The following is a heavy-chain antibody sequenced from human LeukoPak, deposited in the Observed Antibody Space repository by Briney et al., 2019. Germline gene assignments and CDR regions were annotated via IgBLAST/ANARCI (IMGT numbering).Heavy chain of an antibody. CDR1: GYTFTSYD. D-gene: IGHD4-17*01. J-gene: IGHJ4*02. V-gene: IGHV1-8*01. CDR3: ARDRRGAYGDYATSY. CDR2: MNPNSGDT. Sequence: ASVKVSCKASGYTFTSYDINWVRQATGQGPEWMGWMNPNSGDTGYAQKSQGRVTMTRDTSISTAYMELSRLRSDDTAVYYCARDRRGAYGDYATSYWGQGTLVTVSS.